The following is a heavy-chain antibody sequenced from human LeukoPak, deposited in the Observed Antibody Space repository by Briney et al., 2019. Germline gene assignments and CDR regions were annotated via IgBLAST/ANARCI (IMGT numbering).Heavy chain of an antibody. J-gene: IGHJ5*02. CDR2: MNPNSGNT. Sequence: ASVKVSCKASGYTFTSYDINRVRQATGQGLEWMGWMNPNSGNTGYAQKFQGRVTITRNTSISTAYMELSSLRSEDTAVYYCARGVPRGIAAAGNWFDPWGQGTLVTVSS. V-gene: IGHV1-8*03. CDR3: ARGVPRGIAAAGNWFDP. D-gene: IGHD6-13*01. CDR1: GYTFTSYD.